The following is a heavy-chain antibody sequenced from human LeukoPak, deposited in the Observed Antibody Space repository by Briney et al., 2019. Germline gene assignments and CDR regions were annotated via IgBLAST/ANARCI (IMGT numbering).Heavy chain of an antibody. CDR3: ARGGPRTYDYVWGSHEEYYFDY. D-gene: IGHD3-16*01. Sequence: GGSLRLSCAASGFTFSSYEMNWVRQAPGKGLEGVSYISSSGSTIYYADSVKGRFTISRDNAKNSLYLQMNSLRAEDTAVYYCARGGPRTYDYVWGSHEEYYFDYWGQGTLVTVSS. V-gene: IGHV3-48*03. J-gene: IGHJ4*02. CDR1: GFTFSSYE. CDR2: ISSSGSTI.